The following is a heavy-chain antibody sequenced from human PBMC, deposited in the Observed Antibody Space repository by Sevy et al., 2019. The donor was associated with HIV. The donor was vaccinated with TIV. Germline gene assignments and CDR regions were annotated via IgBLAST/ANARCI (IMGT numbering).Heavy chain of an antibody. Sequence: GGSLRLSCEASGFTFSSYEMNWVRQAPGKGLEWVSYISSSGTTIKYADSVKGRFTISRDNAKNSLYMQLKSLRAEDTAVYYCARVDANYDKGFDPWGQGTLVTVSS. V-gene: IGHV3-48*03. D-gene: IGHD3-22*01. CDR2: ISSSGTTI. CDR3: ARVDANYDKGFDP. J-gene: IGHJ5*02. CDR1: GFTFSSYE.